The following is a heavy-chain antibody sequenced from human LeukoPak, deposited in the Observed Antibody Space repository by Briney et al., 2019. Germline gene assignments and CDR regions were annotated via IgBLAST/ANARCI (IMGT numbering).Heavy chain of an antibody. D-gene: IGHD5-24*01. Sequence: SGTLSLTCAVSGGSISSSNWWSWVRQPPGKGLEWIGYMYSSGSSTYNPSLKSRVTMSIDPSRNQLSLRVTSVTAADTAVYYCARGGWLKTSYYFDFWGQGSLVTVSS. CDR3: ARGGWLKTSYYFDF. CDR2: MYSSGSS. CDR1: GGSISSSNW. J-gene: IGHJ4*02. V-gene: IGHV4-4*02.